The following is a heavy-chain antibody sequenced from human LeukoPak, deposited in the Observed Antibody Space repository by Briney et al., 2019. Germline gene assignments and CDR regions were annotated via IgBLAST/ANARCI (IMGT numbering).Heavy chain of an antibody. CDR1: GGSIGSYY. J-gene: IGHJ5*02. CDR3: AREYSSSWSNWFDP. Sequence: SETLSLTCTVSGGSIGSYYWSWIRQPAGKGLEWIGRIYTSGSTNYNPSLKSRVTMSVDTPKNQFSLKLSSVTAADTAVYYCAREYSSSWSNWFDPWGQGTLVTVSS. CDR2: IYTSGST. D-gene: IGHD6-13*01. V-gene: IGHV4-4*07.